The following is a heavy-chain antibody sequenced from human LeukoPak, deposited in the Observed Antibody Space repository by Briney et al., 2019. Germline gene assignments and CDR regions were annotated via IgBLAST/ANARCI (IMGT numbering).Heavy chain of an antibody. CDR2: IRGDGSMT. D-gene: IGHD6-25*01. V-gene: IGHV3-74*01. CDR3: ARENLAAAADY. Sequence: GGSLRLSCAASESTFSAYWIHWVRQAPGKGLVWVSRIRGDGSMTNYADSVKGRFTISRDNAKNTLYLQMNSLRLEDTAVYYCARENLAAAADYWGQGTVVTVSS. CDR1: ESTFSAYW. J-gene: IGHJ4*02.